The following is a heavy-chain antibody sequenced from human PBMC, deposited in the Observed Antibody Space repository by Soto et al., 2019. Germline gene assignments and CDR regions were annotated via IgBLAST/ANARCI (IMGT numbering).Heavy chain of an antibody. V-gene: IGHV3-23*01. D-gene: IGHD1-26*01. J-gene: IGHJ4*02. Sequence: GGSLRLSCAASGFTFSSYAMSWVRQAPGKGLEWVSAISGSGGSTYYADSVKGRFTISRDNSKNTLYLQMNSLRAEDTAVYYCAIRSIVGSIGYWVQGTLVTVSS. CDR2: ISGSGGST. CDR3: AIRSIVGSIGY. CDR1: GFTFSSYA.